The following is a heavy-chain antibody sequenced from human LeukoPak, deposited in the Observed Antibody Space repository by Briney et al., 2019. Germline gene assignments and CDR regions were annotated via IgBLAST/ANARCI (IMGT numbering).Heavy chain of an antibody. CDR1: GYTFTSFD. Sequence: ASVKVSCTTSGYTFTSFDINWVRHTTGHGPEWMGWANCDNGNTRYARKFKGRVAIARDTSTSTVYLELNNLSSDDTAMYYCTRGPFLNGNAYNWFDPWGQGTLVTVSS. D-gene: IGHD1-1*01. CDR3: TRGPFLNGNAYNWFDP. V-gene: IGHV1-8*03. J-gene: IGHJ5*02. CDR2: ANCDNGNT.